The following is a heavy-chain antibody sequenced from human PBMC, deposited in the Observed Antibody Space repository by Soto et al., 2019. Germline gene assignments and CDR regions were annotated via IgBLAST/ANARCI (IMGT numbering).Heavy chain of an antibody. CDR1: GGSIRSSSYY. CDR2: IFYNGIT. J-gene: IGHJ6*02. Sequence: QLQLQESGPGLEKPSETLSLTCTVSGGSIRSSSYYWGWIRQPPGKGLEWIGSIFYNGITYYNPSLKSRVTISVDTSKNQFSLKLSSVTAADTAVYYCAVVAALELGMDVWGQGTTVTVSS. V-gene: IGHV4-39*01. CDR3: AVVAALELGMDV. D-gene: IGHD2-15*01.